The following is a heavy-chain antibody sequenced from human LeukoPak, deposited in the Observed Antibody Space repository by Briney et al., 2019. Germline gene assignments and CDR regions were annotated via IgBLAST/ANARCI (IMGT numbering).Heavy chain of an antibody. V-gene: IGHV1-18*01. CDR3: AREEPTGPHILY. CDR2: ISAYNGNT. J-gene: IGHJ4*02. Sequence: GPVKVSCKASGYTFTSYGISWVRQAPGQGLEWMGWISAYNGNTNYAQKLQGRVTMTTDTSTSTAYMELRSLRSDDTAVYYCAREEPTGPHILYWGQGTLVTVSS. D-gene: IGHD1-26*01. CDR1: GYTFTSYG.